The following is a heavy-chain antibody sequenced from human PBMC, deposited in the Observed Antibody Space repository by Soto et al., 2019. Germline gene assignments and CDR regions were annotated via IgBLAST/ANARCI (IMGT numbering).Heavy chain of an antibody. CDR1: GFTFSSYA. D-gene: IGHD6-19*01. Sequence: QVQLVESGGGVVQPGRSLRLSCAASGFTFSSYAMHWVRQAPGKGLEWVVVISYDGSNKYYADSVKGRFTISRDNSKNTLYLQMNSLRAEDTAVYYCARGEYSSGWYRSGSNYYYYGMDVWGQGTTVTVSS. CDR2: ISYDGSNK. J-gene: IGHJ6*02. CDR3: ARGEYSSGWYRSGSNYYYYGMDV. V-gene: IGHV3-30-3*01.